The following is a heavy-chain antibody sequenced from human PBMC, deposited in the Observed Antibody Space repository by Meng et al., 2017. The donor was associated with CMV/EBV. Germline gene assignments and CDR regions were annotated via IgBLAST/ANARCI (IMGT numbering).Heavy chain of an antibody. V-gene: IGHV3-23*01. J-gene: IGHJ6*02. CDR2: ISGSGGST. D-gene: IGHD2-2*01. CDR1: GFTFSSYA. Sequence: GESLKISCAASGFTFSSYAMSWVRQAPGKGLEWVSAISGSGGSTYYADSVKGRFTISRDNSKNTLYLQMNSLRAEDTAVYYCAKHLRYCSSTSCRKRDYYYYYGMDVWGQRTTVTVSS. CDR3: AKHLRYCSSTSCRKRDYYYYYGMDV.